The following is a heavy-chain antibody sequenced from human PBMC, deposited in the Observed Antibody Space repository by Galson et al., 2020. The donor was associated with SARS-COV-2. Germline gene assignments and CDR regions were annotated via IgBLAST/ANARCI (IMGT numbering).Heavy chain of an antibody. V-gene: IGHV1-2*02. Sequence: ASVKVSCKASGYTFTDYHIHWVRQAPGQGLEWMGWITPNSGDTNYAKRFQGRVTMTRDTSISTAYMDLSRLTSDDTAVYYCAALPFISKQRDYWGQGTLVTVSS. CDR1: GYTFTDYH. CDR2: ITPNSGDT. J-gene: IGHJ4*02. D-gene: IGHD6-6*01. CDR3: AALPFISKQRDY.